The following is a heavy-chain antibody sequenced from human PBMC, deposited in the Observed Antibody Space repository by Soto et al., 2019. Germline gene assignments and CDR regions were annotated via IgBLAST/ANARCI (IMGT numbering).Heavy chain of an antibody. Sequence: SETLSLTXAVYGGSFSGYYWSWIRQPPGKGLEWIGEINHSGSTNYNPSLKSRVTISVDTSKNQFSLKLSSVTAADTAVYYCARAPYYYDSSGYYPLGFDYWGQGTLVTVSS. D-gene: IGHD3-22*01. CDR2: INHSGST. J-gene: IGHJ4*02. CDR1: GGSFSGYY. V-gene: IGHV4-34*01. CDR3: ARAPYYYDSSGYYPLGFDY.